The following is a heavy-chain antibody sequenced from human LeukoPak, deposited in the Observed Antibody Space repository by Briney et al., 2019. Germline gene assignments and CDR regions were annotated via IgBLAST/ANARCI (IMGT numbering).Heavy chain of an antibody. CDR3: ARVQLVLRYFGLFDP. CDR2: IYHSGST. J-gene: IGHJ5*02. CDR1: GGSISSSSYY. D-gene: IGHD3-9*01. V-gene: IGHV4-39*07. Sequence: SETLSLICTVSGGSISSSSYYWGWIRQPPGKGLEWIGSIYHSGSTYYNPSLKSRVTISIDTSKNQFSLKLSSVTAADTAVYYCARVQLVLRYFGLFDPWGQGTLVTVSS.